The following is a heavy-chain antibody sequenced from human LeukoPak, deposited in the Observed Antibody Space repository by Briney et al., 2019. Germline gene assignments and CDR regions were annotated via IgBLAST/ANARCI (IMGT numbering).Heavy chain of an antibody. CDR2: ISAYNGNT. V-gene: IGHV1-18*01. D-gene: IGHD1-14*01. J-gene: IGHJ4*02. CDR3: ASGIGDYDY. Sequence: GGSLRLSCAASGFTFSSYAMSWVRQAPGQGLEWMGWISAYNGNTNYAQKLQGRVTMTTDTSTSTAYMELRSLRSDDTAVYYCASGIGDYDYWGQGTLVTVSS. CDR1: GFTFSSYA.